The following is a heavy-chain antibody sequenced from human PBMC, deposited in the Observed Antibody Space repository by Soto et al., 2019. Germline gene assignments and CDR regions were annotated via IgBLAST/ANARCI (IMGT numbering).Heavy chain of an antibody. CDR2: IYYSGST. CDR1: GGSISSGGYY. CDR3: ASGVTMVRGVIHTPYFDY. Sequence: QVQLQESGPGLVKPSQTLSLTCTVSGGSISSGGYYWSWIRQHPGKGLEWIGYIYYSGSTYYNPSLKSRLTIAVDTSKNQFSLRLSSVTAADTAVYYCASGVTMVRGVIHTPYFDYWGQGTLVTVSS. D-gene: IGHD3-10*01. J-gene: IGHJ4*02. V-gene: IGHV4-31*03.